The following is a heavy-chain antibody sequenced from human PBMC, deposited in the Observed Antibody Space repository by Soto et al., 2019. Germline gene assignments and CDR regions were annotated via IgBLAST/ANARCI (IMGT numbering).Heavy chain of an antibody. V-gene: IGHV1-18*01. J-gene: IGHJ4*02. CDR3: ARGRYGDY. Sequence: QVHLVQSGAEVKKPGASVKVSCKGSGYGFTTYGITWVRQAPGQGFEWMAWISAHNGNTNYAQKLQGRVTVTRDTSTSTAYLELSSLRSDDTAVYYCARGRYGDYWGQGALVTVSS. CDR2: ISAHNGNT. CDR1: GYGFTTYG. D-gene: IGHD1-1*01.